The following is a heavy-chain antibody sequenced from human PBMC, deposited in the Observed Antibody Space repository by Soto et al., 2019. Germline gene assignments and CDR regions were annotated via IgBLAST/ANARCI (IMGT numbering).Heavy chain of an antibody. J-gene: IGHJ6*02. V-gene: IGHV3-30-3*01. CDR3: ARTGQYQLLFSYYGLDV. CDR2: ISYDESNK. Sequence: GGSLRLSCAASGFTFRSYAMHWVRQAPGKGLEWVAVISYDESNKYHADSEKGRFTISRDNSKNTLYLQVNSLRVEDTVVYYCARTGQYQLLFSYYGLDVWGQGTTVTVSS. D-gene: IGHD2-2*01. CDR1: GFTFRSYA.